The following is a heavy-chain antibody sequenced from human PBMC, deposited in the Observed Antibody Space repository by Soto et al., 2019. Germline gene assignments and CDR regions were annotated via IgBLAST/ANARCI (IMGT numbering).Heavy chain of an antibody. CDR1: GYTFTSYG. CDR2: ISAYNGNT. V-gene: IGHV1-18*04. CDR3: ARARSNDYGPNWFDP. J-gene: IGHJ5*02. Sequence: ASVKVSCRASGYTFTSYGISWVRQAPGQGLEWMGWISAYNGNTNYAQKLQGRVTMTTDTSTSTAYMELRSLRSDDTAVYYCARARSNDYGPNWFDPWGQGTLVTVS. D-gene: IGHD4-17*01.